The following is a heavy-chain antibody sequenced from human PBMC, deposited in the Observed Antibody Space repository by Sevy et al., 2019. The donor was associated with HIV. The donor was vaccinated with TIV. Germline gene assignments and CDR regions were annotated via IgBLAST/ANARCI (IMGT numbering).Heavy chain of an antibody. V-gene: IGHV1-18*01. CDR3: ARDRGGSALEVAAVLDY. D-gene: IGHD2-15*01. Sequence: ASVKVSCKASGYTFNSYGISWVRQAPGQGLEWMGWISVYNDDTNYAQKLQGRLTMTTDTSTSTAYMELRSLRSDDTAVYYCARDRGGSALEVAAVLDYWGQGTLVTVSS. CDR2: ISVYNDDT. J-gene: IGHJ4*02. CDR1: GYTFNSYG.